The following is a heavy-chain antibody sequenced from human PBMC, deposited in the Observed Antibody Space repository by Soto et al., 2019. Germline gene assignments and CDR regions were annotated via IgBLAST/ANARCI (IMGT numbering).Heavy chain of an antibody. CDR2: ISGSGGST. J-gene: IGHJ1*01. Sequence: GGSLRLSCAASGFTYSSYAMSWVRQAPGKGLEWVSAISGSGGSTYYADSVKGRFTIPRDNSKNTLDLQMNSLRAEDTAVDYCAKSVQWLVTEYCQHWAQGTLVNVSS. CDR3: AKSVQWLVTEYCQH. D-gene: IGHD6-19*01. V-gene: IGHV3-23*01. CDR1: GFTYSSYA.